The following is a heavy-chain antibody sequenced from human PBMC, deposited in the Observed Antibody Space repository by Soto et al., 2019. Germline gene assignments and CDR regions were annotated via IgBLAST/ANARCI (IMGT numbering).Heavy chain of an antibody. V-gene: IGHV1-2*04. CDR2: INPNSGGT. CDR1: GYTFTGYY. CDR3: ARDFGRYCTNGVCDPQIFAFDI. J-gene: IGHJ3*02. Sequence: ASVKVSCKASGYTFTGYYMQWVRQAPGQGIEWMGWINPNSGGTNYAQKFQGWVNMTRDTSISTAYMELSRLRSDDTAVYYCARDFGRYCTNGVCDPQIFAFDIWGQGTMVTVSS. D-gene: IGHD2-8*01.